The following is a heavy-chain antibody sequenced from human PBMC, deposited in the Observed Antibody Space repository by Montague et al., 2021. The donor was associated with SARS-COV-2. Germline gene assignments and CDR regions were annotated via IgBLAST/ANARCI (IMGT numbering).Heavy chain of an antibody. Sequence: SETLSLTCTVSGDSISTYYWSWIRQPPGKGLEWIGYIYYNGYTNYNPSLKSRVTISVDTSKNQFSLRLSSVTAADTAVYFCARGGATYYYDTSGYLNAFDTWGQGTMVTVSS. CDR3: ARGGATYYYDTSGYLNAFDT. V-gene: IGHV4-59*01. CDR1: GDSISTYY. J-gene: IGHJ3*02. CDR2: IYYNGYT. D-gene: IGHD3-22*01.